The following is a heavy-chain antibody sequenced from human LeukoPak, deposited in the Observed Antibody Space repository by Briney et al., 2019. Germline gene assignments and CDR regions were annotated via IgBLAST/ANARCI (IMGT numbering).Heavy chain of an antibody. CDR1: GFTFKDYA. J-gene: IGHJ4*02. Sequence: GGSLRLSCAASGFTFKDYAMYWVRQAPGKGLEWVSHISWNSGTTDYAVSVKGRFTISRDNSKNTLYLQMNSLRAEDTAVYYCARGRYYDTGGYPIEDYWGQGTLVTVSS. V-gene: IGHV3-9*01. CDR3: ARGRYYDTGGYPIEDY. CDR2: ISWNSGTT. D-gene: IGHD3-22*01.